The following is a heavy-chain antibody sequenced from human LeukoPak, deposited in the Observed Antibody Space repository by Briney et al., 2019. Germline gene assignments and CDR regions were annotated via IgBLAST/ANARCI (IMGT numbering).Heavy chain of an antibody. V-gene: IGHV3-21*01. CDR2: ITSSGTYI. D-gene: IGHD1-26*01. CDR1: GFTFNNYN. J-gene: IGHJ4*02. CDR3: ARDLLGWELHYFDY. Sequence: GGSLRLSCAASGFTFNNYNMNWVRQAPGRALEWVSSITSSGTYIFYADSVKGRFTISRDNAKNSLYLQMNSLRAEDTAVYYCARDLLGWELHYFDYWGQGTLVTVSS.